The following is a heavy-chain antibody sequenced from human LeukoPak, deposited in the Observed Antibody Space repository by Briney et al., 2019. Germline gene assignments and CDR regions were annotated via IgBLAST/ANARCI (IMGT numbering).Heavy chain of an antibody. D-gene: IGHD6-13*01. Sequence: PSETLSLTCAVYGGSFSGYYWSWIRQPPGKGLEWIGEINHSGSTNYNPSLKSRVTISVDTSKNQFSLKLSSVTAADTAVYYCASSLSSSRTGYWGQGTLVTVSS. V-gene: IGHV4-34*01. CDR3: ASSLSSSRTGY. CDR2: INHSGST. CDR1: GGSFSGYY. J-gene: IGHJ4*02.